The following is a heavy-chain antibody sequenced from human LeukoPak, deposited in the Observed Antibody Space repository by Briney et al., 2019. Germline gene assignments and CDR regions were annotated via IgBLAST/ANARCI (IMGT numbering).Heavy chain of an antibody. V-gene: IGHV3-30*02. D-gene: IGHD1-26*01. J-gene: IGHJ3*02. CDR2: IRNDGRKK. Sequence: PGGTLRLSCTASGFTFNNYGMHWGGEAPGKGGEGGAFIRNDGRKKDYADSVKGRFTISRDNSKNTLYLQMNSLRAEDTALYYCARDRVGALWDAFDIWGQGTMVTVSS. CDR1: GFTFNNYG. CDR3: ARDRVGALWDAFDI.